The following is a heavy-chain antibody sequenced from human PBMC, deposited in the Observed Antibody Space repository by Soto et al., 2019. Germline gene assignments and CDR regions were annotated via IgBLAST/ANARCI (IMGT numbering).Heavy chain of an antibody. Sequence: PGGSLRLSCAASGFTFSDYYMSWIRQAPGEGLEWVSYISSSSSYTNYADSVKGRFTISRDNAKNSLYLQMNSLRAEDTAVYYCARGFIAARADYNWFGPWGQGTLVTVSS. CDR2: ISSSSSYT. V-gene: IGHV3-11*06. D-gene: IGHD6-6*01. CDR1: GFTFSDYY. CDR3: ARGFIAARADYNWFGP. J-gene: IGHJ5*02.